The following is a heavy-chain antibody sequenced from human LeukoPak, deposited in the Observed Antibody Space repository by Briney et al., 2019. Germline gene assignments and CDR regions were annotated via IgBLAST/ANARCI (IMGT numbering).Heavy chain of an antibody. CDR1: GGSISSYY. V-gene: IGHV4-59*12. J-gene: IGHJ3*02. Sequence: SETLSLTCTVSGGSISSYYWSWIRQPPGKGLEWIGYIYYSGSTNYKPSLKSRVTISVDTSKNQFSLKLSSVTAADTAVYYCARDHVGEDSGAFDIWGQGTMVTVSS. CDR2: IYYSGST. CDR3: ARDHVGEDSGAFDI. D-gene: IGHD3-10*01.